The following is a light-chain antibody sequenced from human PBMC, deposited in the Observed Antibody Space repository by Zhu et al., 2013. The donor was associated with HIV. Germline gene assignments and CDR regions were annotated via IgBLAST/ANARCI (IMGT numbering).Light chain of an antibody. V-gene: IGKV1-16*01. CDR2: AAS. CDR1: RVINSY. J-gene: IGKJ4*01. Sequence: DIQMTQSPSSVSASVGDRVTITCRASRVINSYLAWFQRKPGKAPKSLMFAASTLQSGVPSRFSGSRSGTDFTLTISNLQPEDFATYYCQQSYSTPLTFGGGTQVEIK. CDR3: QQSYSTPLT.